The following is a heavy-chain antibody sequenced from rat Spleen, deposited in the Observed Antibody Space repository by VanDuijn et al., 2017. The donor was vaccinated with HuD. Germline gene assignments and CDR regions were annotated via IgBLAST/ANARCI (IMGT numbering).Heavy chain of an antibody. V-gene: IGHV2-63*01. CDR1: GFSLTSYN. CDR3: TSWAVNSGGLDY. CDR2: MKYNGDT. J-gene: IGHJ2*01. Sequence: QVQLKESGPGLVQPSQTLSLTCTVSGFSLTSYNVHWVRQPPGKGLEWMGRMKYNGDTSYNSVLKSRLSISRDTSKNQVFLKMNSLQTDDTGTYYCTSWAVNSGGLDYWGQGVMVTVSS. D-gene: IGHD1-11*01.